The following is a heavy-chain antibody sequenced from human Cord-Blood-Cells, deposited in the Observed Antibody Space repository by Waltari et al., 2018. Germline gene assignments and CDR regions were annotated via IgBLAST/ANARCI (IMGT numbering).Heavy chain of an antibody. CDR1: GGSISSGDYY. CDR2: IYYSGST. Sequence: QVQLQESGPGLVKPSQTLSLTCTVSGGSISSGDYYWSWIRQPPGKGLEWIGYIYYSGSTDYNPSLKSRVTISVDTSKNQFSLKRSSVTAADTAVYYCARAGEQLLYYFDYWGQGTLVTVSS. V-gene: IGHV4-30-4*08. CDR3: ARAGEQLLYYFDY. D-gene: IGHD2-2*01. J-gene: IGHJ4*02.